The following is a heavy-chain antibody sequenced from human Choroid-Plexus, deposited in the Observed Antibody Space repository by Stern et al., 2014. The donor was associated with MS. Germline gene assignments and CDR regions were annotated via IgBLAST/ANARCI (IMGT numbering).Heavy chain of an antibody. CDR3: AKDRQYLTYFFDH. CDR1: GVTFGSCA. D-gene: IGHD2/OR15-2a*01. V-gene: IGHV3-30*18. Sequence: VQLVESGGGVVQPGRPLRLSCVASGVTFGSCAMHWVRQGPGKGLEWVAGVSYDGSNKYYADPVKGRFTISRDNSQNTLYMQMSSLRPEDTAVYYCAKDRQYLTYFFDHWGQGSLVTVSS. J-gene: IGHJ5*02. CDR2: VSYDGSNK.